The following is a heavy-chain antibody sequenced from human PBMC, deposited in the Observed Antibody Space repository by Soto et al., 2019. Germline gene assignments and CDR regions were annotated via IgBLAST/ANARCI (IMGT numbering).Heavy chain of an antibody. V-gene: IGHV3-21*01. CDR1: GFTFSGYS. D-gene: IGHD1-26*01. CDR3: ARSGSGSYYVDY. J-gene: IGHJ4*02. CDR2: ISSSSSYI. Sequence: EVQLVESGGGLVKPGGSLRLSCAASGFTFSGYSMNWVRQAPGKGLEWVSSISSSSSYIYYADSVKGRFTISRDNANNALYLQMNSLRAEDTAVYYCARSGSGSYYVDYWGQGTLVTVSS.